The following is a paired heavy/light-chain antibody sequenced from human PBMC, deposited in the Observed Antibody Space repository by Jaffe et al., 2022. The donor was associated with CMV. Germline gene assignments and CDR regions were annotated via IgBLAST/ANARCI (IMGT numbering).Light chain of an antibody. V-gene: IGKV1-12*01. CDR3: QQALRFPPT. Sequence: DIQMTQSPSSVSASVGDRVTITCRASQHIDNWLAWYQQKPGKAPKLLISVASRLQSGVPPRFSGSRSGTDFTLTISTLLPEDFAIYYCQQALRFPPTFGGGTKVEIK. CDR1: QHIDNW. CDR2: VAS. J-gene: IGKJ4*01.
Heavy chain of an antibody. J-gene: IGHJ3*01. V-gene: IGHV1-18*01. Sequence: QVQLVQSGPEVKQPGASVKVSCKTSGYTFSYYGISWVRQAPGQGLEWMGWINPNNGNTQYAQRVQGRVTMTTDTSTTTAYMELRTLASDDTAFYYCARDTLRRGGGDAFDVWGQGTMVTVSS. D-gene: IGHD2-15*01. CDR2: INPNNGNT. CDR1: GYTFSYYG. CDR3: ARDTLRRGGGDAFDV.